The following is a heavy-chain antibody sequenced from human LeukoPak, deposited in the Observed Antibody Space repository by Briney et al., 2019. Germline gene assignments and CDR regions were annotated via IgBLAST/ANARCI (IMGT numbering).Heavy chain of an antibody. CDR3: ARGHLLGVVVPAALMDV. V-gene: IGHV4-39*07. CDR2: INHSGST. D-gene: IGHD2-2*01. J-gene: IGHJ6*02. Sequence: SETLSLTCTVSGGSISSSGYYWGWIRQPPGKGLEWIGEINHSGSTNYNPSLKSRVTISVDTSKNQFSLKLSSVTAADTAVYYCARGHLLGVVVPAALMDVWGQGTTVTVSS. CDR1: GGSISSSGYY.